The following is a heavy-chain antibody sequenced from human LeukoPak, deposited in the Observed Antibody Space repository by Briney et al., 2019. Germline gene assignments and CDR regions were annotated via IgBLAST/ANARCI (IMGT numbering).Heavy chain of an antibody. J-gene: IGHJ4*02. V-gene: IGHV1-2*02. CDR2: INPNNGGT. Sequence: ASVKVSCKASGYTFTDYYMHWVRQAPGQGLEWMGRINPNNGGTNYAQKFQGRVTMTRDTSIGTAYMELSRLRSDDTAVYYCARDVGVPAAIDDYWGQGTLVTVSS. CDR3: ARDVGVPAAIDDY. CDR1: GYTFTDYY. D-gene: IGHD2-2*01.